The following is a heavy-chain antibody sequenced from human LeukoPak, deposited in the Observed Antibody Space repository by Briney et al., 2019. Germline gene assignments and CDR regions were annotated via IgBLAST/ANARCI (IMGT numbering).Heavy chain of an antibody. CDR1: GGSISSSSYY. Sequence: SETLSLTCTVSGGSISSSSYYWGWIRQPPGKGLEGIGSIYYSGSTYYNPALKSGVTISLDTYKNQLSLKLSSVTAADTAVYYCARVGAVYYFDYWGQGTLVTVSS. D-gene: IGHD1-26*01. CDR3: ARVGAVYYFDY. V-gene: IGHV4-39*07. J-gene: IGHJ4*02. CDR2: IYYSGST.